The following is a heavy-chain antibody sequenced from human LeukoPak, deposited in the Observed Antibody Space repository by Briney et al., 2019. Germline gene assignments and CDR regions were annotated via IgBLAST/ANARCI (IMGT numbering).Heavy chain of an antibody. V-gene: IGHV1-69*06. Sequence: GASVKVSCKASGGTFSSYDISCVRQAPGQGLEWMGGIMPMFGKTNYAQKFQGRVTTTADKATSTAYMELSSLRSEDTAVYYCAGGRTDIVVVPATLRNYYFDYWGQGTLVTVSS. CDR1: GGTFSSYD. D-gene: IGHD2-2*01. J-gene: IGHJ4*02. CDR3: AGGRTDIVVVPATLRNYYFDY. CDR2: IMPMFGKT.